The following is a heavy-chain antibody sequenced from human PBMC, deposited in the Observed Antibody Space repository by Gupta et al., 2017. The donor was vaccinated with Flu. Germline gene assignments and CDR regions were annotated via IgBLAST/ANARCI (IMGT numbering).Heavy chain of an antibody. J-gene: IGHJ6*02. CDR2: ISDSGGST. Sequence: WVSAISDSGGSTYYADSVKGRFTISRDNSKNTLYLQMNSLRAEDTAVYYCVNQYYYDTSGYYLRDYYYGMDVWGQGTTVTVSS. D-gene: IGHD3-22*01. CDR3: VNQYYYDTSGYYLRDYYYGMDV. V-gene: IGHV3-23*01.